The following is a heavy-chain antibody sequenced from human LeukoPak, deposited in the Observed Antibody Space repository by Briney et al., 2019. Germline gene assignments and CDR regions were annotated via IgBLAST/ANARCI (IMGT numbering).Heavy chain of an antibody. Sequence: SETLSLTCTVSGGFISSSSYYWGWIRQPPGKGLEWIGSIYYSGSTYYNPSLKSRVTISVDTSKNQFSLKLSSVTAADTAVYYCARDFGPKGFYWGQGTLVTVSS. CDR3: ARDFGPKGFY. CDR1: GGFISSSSYY. D-gene: IGHD3-10*01. V-gene: IGHV4-39*07. CDR2: IYYSGST. J-gene: IGHJ4*02.